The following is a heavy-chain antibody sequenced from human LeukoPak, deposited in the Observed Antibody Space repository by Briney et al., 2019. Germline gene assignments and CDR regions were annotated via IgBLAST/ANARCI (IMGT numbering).Heavy chain of an antibody. Sequence: SVKVSCKASGYTFTSYAISWVRQAPGQGLEWMGGIIPIFDTGNYAQKFQGRLTITADESTSTAYMELSSLRSEDTAVYYCARTYYYDSSGYYFDYWGQGTLVTVSS. D-gene: IGHD3-22*01. CDR1: GYTFTSYA. CDR2: IIPIFDTG. CDR3: ARTYYYDSSGYYFDY. J-gene: IGHJ4*02. V-gene: IGHV1-69*13.